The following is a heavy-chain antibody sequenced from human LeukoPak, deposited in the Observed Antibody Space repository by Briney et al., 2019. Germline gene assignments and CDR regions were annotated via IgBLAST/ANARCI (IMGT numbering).Heavy chain of an antibody. D-gene: IGHD1-26*01. V-gene: IGHV3-74*01. Sequence: PGGSLRLSCAASGFTFSSYWMHWVRQAPGKGLVWVSRINNDGSRTNYADSVKGRFTISRDNAKNTLYLQMNSLRAEDTAVYYRILVGSFTQPPDYWGQGTLVTVSS. CDR3: ILVGSFTQPPDY. CDR2: INNDGSRT. J-gene: IGHJ4*02. CDR1: GFTFSSYW.